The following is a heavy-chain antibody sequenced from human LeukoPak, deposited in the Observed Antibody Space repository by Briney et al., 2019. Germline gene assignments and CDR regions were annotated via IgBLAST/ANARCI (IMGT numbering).Heavy chain of an antibody. D-gene: IGHD4-17*01. V-gene: IGHV3-48*03. CDR2: ISSSGSTI. J-gene: IGHJ4*02. Sequence: QPGGSLRLSCAASGFTFSSYEMNWVRQAPGKGLEWVSYISSSGSTIYYADSVKGRFTISRDNAKNSLYLQMNSLRAEDTAVYYCASLPTVTTYWGQGTLVTVSS. CDR3: ASLPTVTTY. CDR1: GFTFSSYE.